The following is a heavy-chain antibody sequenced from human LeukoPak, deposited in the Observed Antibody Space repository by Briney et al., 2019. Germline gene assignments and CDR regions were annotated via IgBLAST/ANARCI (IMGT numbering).Heavy chain of an antibody. Sequence: SETLSLTCTVSGGSISSGSYYWSWIRQPAGKGLEWIGRIHTSGSTNYNPSLKSRVTISVDTSKSQFSLKLSSVTAADTAVYYCARGFTMVRGVSVWGKGTTVTVSS. D-gene: IGHD3-10*01. CDR3: ARGFTMVRGVSV. CDR1: GGSISSGSYY. CDR2: IHTSGST. V-gene: IGHV4-61*02. J-gene: IGHJ6*04.